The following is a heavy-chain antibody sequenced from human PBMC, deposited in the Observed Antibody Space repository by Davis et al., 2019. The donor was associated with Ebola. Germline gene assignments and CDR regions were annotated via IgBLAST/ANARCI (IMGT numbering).Heavy chain of an antibody. CDR2: ISVRSIT. V-gene: IGHV3-23*01. D-gene: IGHD4-17*01. Sequence: PGGSLRLSCAASGFIFSSYAMSWVRQAPGKGLEWVSSISVRSITYHADSVKGRLTISRDNSKNTLYLQMNSLRAEDTAVYYCAKVHPPTTVTTGWFDPRGQGTLVTVSS. J-gene: IGHJ5*02. CDR3: AKVHPPTTVTTGWFDP. CDR1: GFIFSSYA.